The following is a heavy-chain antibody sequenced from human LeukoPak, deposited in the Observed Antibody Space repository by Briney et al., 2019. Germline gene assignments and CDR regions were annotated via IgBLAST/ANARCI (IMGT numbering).Heavy chain of an antibody. CDR1: VFTFSSYV. CDR3: ARGRGSGWYDAFDI. V-gene: IGHV3-33*01. J-gene: IGHJ3*02. Sequence: PGGSLRLSCVASVFTFSSYVMHWVRQAPGKGLEWVAVIWYDGSNKYYADSVRGRFTISRDNSKNTLYVQMNSLRAEDTAVYYCARGRGSGWYDAFDIWGQGTMVTVSS. CDR2: IWYDGSNK. D-gene: IGHD6-19*01.